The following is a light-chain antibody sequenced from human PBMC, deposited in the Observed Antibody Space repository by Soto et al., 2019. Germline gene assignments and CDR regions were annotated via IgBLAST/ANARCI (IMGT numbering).Light chain of an antibody. V-gene: IGKV3-15*01. CDR3: QQYNNWPPYP. CDR1: QSVSSN. CDR2: GAS. J-gene: IGKJ2*01. Sequence: EIVMTQSQATLSVSPGERATLSCRASQSVSSNLAWYQQKPGQAPRLLIYGASTRPTGIPARFSGSGSGTELTLTIISLQSEDFAVHYCQQYNNWPPYPFGQGTKLEIK.